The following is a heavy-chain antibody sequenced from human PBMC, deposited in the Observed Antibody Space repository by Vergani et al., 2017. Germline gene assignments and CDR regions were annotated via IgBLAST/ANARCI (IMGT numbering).Heavy chain of an antibody. V-gene: IGHV3-30*02. CDR3: GKTQGTVVGTWWFDP. D-gene: IGHD1-7*01. CDR1: GFTFSSYG. Sequence: QVQLVESGGGVVQPGRSLRLSCAASGFTFSSYGVHWVRQAPGRGLESVTFTRPHEDGAFYTASVRGRFTVSRDNSKNTLYLEMNRLNVDDTAIYYCGKTQGTVVGTWWFDPWGQGTPVTVSS. CDR2: TRPHEDGA. J-gene: IGHJ5*02.